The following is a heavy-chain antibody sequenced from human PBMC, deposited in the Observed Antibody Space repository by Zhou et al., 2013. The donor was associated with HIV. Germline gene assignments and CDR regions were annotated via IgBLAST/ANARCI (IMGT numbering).Heavy chain of an antibody. V-gene: IGHV1-2*02. CDR1: GYTFTAHY. Sequence: QVQLVQSGTEVKKSGASVKVSCKASGYTFTAHYIHWVRQAPGQGLEWMGWISPYNGVTNYAQKFQGRVTMTRDTSISTAYMELGRLRSDDTAVYYCARDHDILTGPYYGMDVWGQGTDGHRLL. D-gene: IGHD3-9*01. CDR3: ARDHDILTGPYYGMDV. J-gene: IGHJ6*02. CDR2: ISPYNGVT.